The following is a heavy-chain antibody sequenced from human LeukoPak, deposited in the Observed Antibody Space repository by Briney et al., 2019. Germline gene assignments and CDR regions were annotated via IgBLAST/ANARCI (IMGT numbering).Heavy chain of an antibody. Sequence: PGGSLRLSCAASGFTFSSYSMNWVRQAPGKGLEWVSYISSSSSTIYYADSVKGRFTISRDNAKNSLYLQMNSLRAEDTAVYYCARVFYYYDSSGYYYEVFDYWGQGTLVTVSS. CDR2: ISSSSSTI. D-gene: IGHD3-22*01. V-gene: IGHV3-48*01. CDR3: ARVFYYYDSSGYYYEVFDY. J-gene: IGHJ4*02. CDR1: GFTFSSYS.